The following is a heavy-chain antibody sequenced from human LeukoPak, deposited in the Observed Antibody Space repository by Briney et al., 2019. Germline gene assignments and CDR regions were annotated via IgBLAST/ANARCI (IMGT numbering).Heavy chain of an antibody. J-gene: IGHJ4*02. D-gene: IGHD3-22*01. V-gene: IGHV1-2*02. CDR1: GYTFTGYY. Sequence: VASVKVSCKASGYTFTGYYMHWARQAPGQGLEWMGWINPNSGGTNYAQKFQGRVTMTRDTSISTAYMELSRLRSDDTAVYYCARENYYDSIQTYDYWGQGTLVTVSS. CDR3: ARENYYDSIQTYDY. CDR2: INPNSGGT.